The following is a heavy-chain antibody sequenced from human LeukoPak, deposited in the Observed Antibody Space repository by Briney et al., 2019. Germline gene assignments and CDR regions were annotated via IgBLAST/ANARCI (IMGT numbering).Heavy chain of an antibody. J-gene: IGHJ4*02. CDR1: GFTFVDYA. D-gene: IGHD6-13*01. V-gene: IGHV3-9*01. CDR2: ISWKSGSI. CDR3: AKDIEGSSCVFDY. Sequence: PGRSLGLSCSAHGFTFVDYAMHSVRQAPGRGLEMVSAISWKSGSIGYADSVKGRFTISRDNAKSSLYQQMNRLRAEDTALYYCAKDIEGSSCVFDYWGQGTLVTVSS.